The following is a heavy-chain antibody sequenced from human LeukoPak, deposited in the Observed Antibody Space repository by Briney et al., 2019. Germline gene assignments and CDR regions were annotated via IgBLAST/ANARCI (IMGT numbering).Heavy chain of an antibody. CDR1: GFTFSSYA. CDR3: TRLYGGWEQGYFDY. D-gene: IGHD1-26*01. CDR2: ISGSGGST. J-gene: IGHJ4*02. V-gene: IGHV3-23*01. Sequence: GGSLRLSCAASGFTFSSYAMSWVRQAPGKGLEWVSAISGSGGSTYYADSVKGRFTISRDNSKNTPYLQMNSLKTEDTAVYYCTRLYGGWEQGYFDYWGQGTLVTVSS.